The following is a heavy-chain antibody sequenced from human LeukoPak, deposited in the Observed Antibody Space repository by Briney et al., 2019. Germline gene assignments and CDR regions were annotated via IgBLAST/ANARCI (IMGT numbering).Heavy chain of an antibody. CDR2: ISYDGRNK. V-gene: IGHV3-30*01. CDR1: RFPFSTDA. CDR3: AREQLWLTYFDY. J-gene: IGHJ4*02. D-gene: IGHD5-18*01. Sequence: PGASLRLSCAVSRFPFSTDAMHWGRQAPGKGLEWVAVISYDGRNKFYADSVKGRFTISRDNSKNTLYLQMNSLRAEDTAVYYCAREQLWLTYFDYWGQGTLVTVSS.